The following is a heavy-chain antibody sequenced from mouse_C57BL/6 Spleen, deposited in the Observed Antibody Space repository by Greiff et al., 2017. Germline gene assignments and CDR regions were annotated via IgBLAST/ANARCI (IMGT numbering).Heavy chain of an antibody. V-gene: IGHV1-64*01. J-gene: IGHJ1*03. D-gene: IGHD1-1*01. Sequence: QVQLQQPGAELVKPGASVKLSCKASGYTFTSYWMHWVKQRPGQGLEWIGMIHPNSGSTNYNEKFKSKATLTVDKSSSTAYMQLSSLTSDDSAVYYCARPDYYGSSHYWYFDVWGTGTTVTVSS. CDR3: ARPDYYGSSHYWYFDV. CDR2: IHPNSGST. CDR1: GYTFTSYW.